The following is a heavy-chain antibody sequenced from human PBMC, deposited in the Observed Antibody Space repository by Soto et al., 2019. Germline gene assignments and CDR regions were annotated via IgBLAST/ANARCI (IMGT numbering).Heavy chain of an antibody. V-gene: IGHV3-7*01. Sequence: GGSLRLSFAASGFSVKSYWMSLVRQAPGTGLEWVADIRADGSEKNYVDSVKGRVTLSREKAKNCLFLQMNSLRAEDTGVYYCAGDYGALKRYFDYWGQGTLVTVSS. J-gene: IGHJ1*01. CDR3: AGDYGALKRYFDY. D-gene: IGHD4-17*01. CDR2: IRADGSEK. CDR1: GFSVKSYW.